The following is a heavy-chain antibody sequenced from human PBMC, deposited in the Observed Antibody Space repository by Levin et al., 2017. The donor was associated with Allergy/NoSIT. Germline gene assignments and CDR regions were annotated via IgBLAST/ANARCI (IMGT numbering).Heavy chain of an antibody. D-gene: IGHD5-12*01. J-gene: IGHJ4*02. Sequence: GESLKISCEASGFTFSSYSMGWVRQAPGKGLEWVSAITGSGGYTNYADSVMGRFTISRDNSKNTLYLQMNTLRAEDTALYYCANRRYDSSGYFDSWGQGTLVTVSS. CDR3: ANRRYDSSGYFDS. CDR1: GFTFSSYS. CDR2: ITGSGGYT. V-gene: IGHV3-23*01.